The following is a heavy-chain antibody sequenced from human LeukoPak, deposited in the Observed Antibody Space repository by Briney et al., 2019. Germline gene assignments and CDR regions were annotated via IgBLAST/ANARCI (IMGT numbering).Heavy chain of an antibody. J-gene: IGHJ6*03. D-gene: IGHD6-13*01. CDR1: GGSISSYY. V-gene: IGHV4-4*07. CDR2: IYTSGST. CDR3: ARGRGEQQLVLHYYYYYMDV. Sequence: SETLSLTCTVSGGSISSYYWSWIRQPAGKGLEWIGRIYTSGSTNYNPSLKSRVTMSVDTSKNQFSLKLSSVTAADTAVYYCARGRGEQQLVLHYYYYYMDVWGKGTTVTVSS.